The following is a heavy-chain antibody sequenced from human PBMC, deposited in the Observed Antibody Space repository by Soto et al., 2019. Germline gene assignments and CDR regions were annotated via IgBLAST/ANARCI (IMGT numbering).Heavy chain of an antibody. CDR2: MNPTNGAT. V-gene: IGHV1-8*02. CDR1: GYDFTAYD. Sequence: ASVKVSCKTSGYDFTAYDINWVRQASGQGLEWMGWMNPTNGATGSARRFQGRVSMTRNTATGTAYLELTSLRSDDTGVYYCGRGPSPRAPAGGTPYYYAMDVWGQGTTVTV. J-gene: IGHJ6*02. CDR3: GRGPSPRAPAGGTPYYYAMDV. D-gene: IGHD6-13*01.